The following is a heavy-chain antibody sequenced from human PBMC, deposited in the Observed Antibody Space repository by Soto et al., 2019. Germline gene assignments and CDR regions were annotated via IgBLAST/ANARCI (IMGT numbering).Heavy chain of an antibody. CDR3: AKYGPDTALFPYFDA. Sequence: GGSLRLSCAASGFIFINYGMSWVRQAPGKGLEWVSDINASGGSTYYTHSVKGRFTSSRDNSKNTLFLHMNSLRAEDTAVYYCAKYGPDTALFPYFDAWGQGSLVTVPS. D-gene: IGHD2-21*02. CDR1: GFIFINYG. CDR2: INASGGST. V-gene: IGHV3-23*01. J-gene: IGHJ4*02.